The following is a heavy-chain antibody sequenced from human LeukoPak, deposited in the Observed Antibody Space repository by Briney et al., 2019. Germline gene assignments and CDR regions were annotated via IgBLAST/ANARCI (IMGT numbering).Heavy chain of an antibody. J-gene: IGHJ4*02. V-gene: IGHV3-53*01. CDR1: GVTVSSNY. CDR3: ARSSGWDSFDF. CDR2: IYSGGST. D-gene: IGHD6-19*01. Sequence: GGSLRLSCAASGVTVSSNYMNWVRQAPGKGLEWVAVIYSGGSTYYADSVKGRFTISRDNSKNTLYLQMNTLRAEDTAVYYCARSSGWDSFDFWGQGTLVTVSS.